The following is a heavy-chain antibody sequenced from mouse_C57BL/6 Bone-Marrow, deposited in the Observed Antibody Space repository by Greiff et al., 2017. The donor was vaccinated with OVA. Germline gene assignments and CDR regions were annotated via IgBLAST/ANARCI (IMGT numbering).Heavy chain of an antibody. D-gene: IGHD2-5*01. V-gene: IGHV1-52*01. CDR3: ARGGAYSNPFAY. CDR2: IDPSDSET. CDR1: GYTFTSYW. J-gene: IGHJ3*01. Sequence: VQLQQSGAELVRPGSSVKLSCKASGYTFTSYWMHWVKQRPIQGLEWIGNIDPSDSETHYNQKFKDKATLTVDKSSSTAYMQLSSLTSEDSAVYYCARGGAYSNPFAYWGQGTLVTVSA.